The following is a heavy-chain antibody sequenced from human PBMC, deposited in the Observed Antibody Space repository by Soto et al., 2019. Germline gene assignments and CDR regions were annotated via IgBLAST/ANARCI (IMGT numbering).Heavy chain of an antibody. V-gene: IGHV1-24*01. CDR2: FDPEDGET. CDR3: ATDTVVVPAAIPYYYGMDV. D-gene: IGHD2-2*01. Sequence: GASVKVSCKVSGYTLTELSMHWVRQAPGKGLEWMGGFDPEDGETIYAQKFQGRVTMTEDTSTDTAYMELSSLRSEDTAVYYCATDTVVVPAAIPYYYGMDVWGQGTTVTVSS. J-gene: IGHJ6*02. CDR1: GYTLTELS.